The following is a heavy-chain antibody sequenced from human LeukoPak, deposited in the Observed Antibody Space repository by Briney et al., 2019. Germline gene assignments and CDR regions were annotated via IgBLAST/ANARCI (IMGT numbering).Heavy chain of an antibody. D-gene: IGHD4-11*01. Sequence: GGSLRLSCAASGFTVSSIYMSWVRQAPGKGLEWVSIIYRGGSTYYADSVKGRFAVSRDISKNTLYFQMDSLTVEDTAVYYCVRDQVVATTVTTFDYWGQGTLVTVSS. J-gene: IGHJ4*02. CDR1: GFTVSSIY. CDR3: VRDQVVATTVTTFDY. V-gene: IGHV3-53*05. CDR2: IYRGGST.